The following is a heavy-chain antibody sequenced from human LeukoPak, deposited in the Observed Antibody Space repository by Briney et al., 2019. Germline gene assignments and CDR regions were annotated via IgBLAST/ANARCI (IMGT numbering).Heavy chain of an antibody. V-gene: IGHV4-34*01. CDR3: ERHRPMGGAGSYYRSFDY. CDR1: GGSFSGYY. CDR2: INHSGST. D-gene: IGHD3-10*01. J-gene: IGHJ4*02. Sequence: SETLSLTCAVYGGSFSGYYWSWIRQPPGKGLEWIGEINHSGSTNYSPSLKSRVTISVDTSKNQFSLKLSSVTAANTAVYYCERHRPMGGAGSYYRSFDYWGQGTLVTVSS.